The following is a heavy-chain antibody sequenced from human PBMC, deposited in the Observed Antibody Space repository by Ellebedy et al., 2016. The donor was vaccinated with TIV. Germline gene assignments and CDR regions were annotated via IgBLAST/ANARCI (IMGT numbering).Heavy chain of an antibody. CDR3: ARSGGGSGYYLPPDY. J-gene: IGHJ4*02. D-gene: IGHD3-22*01. CDR2: IWYDGSNK. Sequence: GESLKISCAASGFTFSSYGMHWVRQAPGKGLEWVAVIWYDGSNKYYADSVKGRFTISRDNSKNTLYLQMNSLRAEDTAVYYCARSGGGSGYYLPPDYWGQGTLVTVSS. V-gene: IGHV3-33*08. CDR1: GFTFSSYG.